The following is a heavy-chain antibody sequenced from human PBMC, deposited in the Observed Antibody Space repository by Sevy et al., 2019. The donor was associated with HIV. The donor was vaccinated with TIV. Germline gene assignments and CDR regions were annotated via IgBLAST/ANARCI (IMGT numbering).Heavy chain of an antibody. J-gene: IGHJ4*02. CDR1: GYTFTDYY. D-gene: IGHD5-18*01. CDR2: INPNSGGT. V-gene: IGHV1-2*02. CDR3: ARPVGHTYGSLLDY. Sequence: ASVKVSCKASGYTFTDYYIHWVRQAPGQGLEWMAWINPNSGGTSYAQNFQGRVTVTRDTSISTIYMELRNLRSADTAVYYCARPVGHTYGSLLDYWGQGTLVTVSS.